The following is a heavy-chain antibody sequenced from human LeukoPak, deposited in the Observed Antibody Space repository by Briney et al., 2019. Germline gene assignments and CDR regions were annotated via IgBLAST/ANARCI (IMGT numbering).Heavy chain of an antibody. D-gene: IGHD6-6*01. CDR3: AREYSSSSSLRIDP. V-gene: IGHV3-11*01. CDR1: GFTFSDYY. J-gene: IGHJ5*02. Sequence: GSLRLSCAASGFTFSDYYMSWIRQAPGKGLEWVSYISSSGTTIYYADSVKGRFTISRDNAKNTLDLQVNSLRAEDTAVYYCAREYSSSSSLRIDPWGQGTLVTVSS. CDR2: ISSSGTTI.